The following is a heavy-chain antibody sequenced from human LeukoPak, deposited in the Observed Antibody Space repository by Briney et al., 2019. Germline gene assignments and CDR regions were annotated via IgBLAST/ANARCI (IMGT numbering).Heavy chain of an antibody. CDR3: ARDYYGGHNLYNFDF. CDR1: GYTFTSYY. D-gene: IGHD3-10*01. V-gene: IGHV1-46*01. J-gene: IGHJ4*02. CDR2: INPSGGST. Sequence: ASVKVSCKASGYTFTSYYMHWVRQAPGQGLEWMGIINPSGGSTSYAQKFQGRVTMTRDTSTSTVYMELSSLRSEDTAVYYCARDYYGGHNLYNFDFWGQGTRVIVSS.